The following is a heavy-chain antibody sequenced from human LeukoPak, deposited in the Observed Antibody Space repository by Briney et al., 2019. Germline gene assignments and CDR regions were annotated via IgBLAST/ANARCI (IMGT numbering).Heavy chain of an antibody. D-gene: IGHD4-17*01. CDR3: ARGRLRGNYFDY. J-gene: IGHJ4*02. CDR1: GFTFSSYS. Sequence: QPGGSLRLSCAASGFTFSSYSMNWVRQAPGKGLEWVSHITASGTAMFYADSVKGRFTISRDNAKNSLYLQMNSLRDEDTAVYYCARGRLRGNYFDYWGQGTLVTVSS. V-gene: IGHV3-48*02. CDR2: ITASGTAM.